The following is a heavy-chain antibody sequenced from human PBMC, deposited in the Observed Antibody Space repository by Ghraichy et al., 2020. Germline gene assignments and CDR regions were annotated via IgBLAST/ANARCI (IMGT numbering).Heavy chain of an antibody. CDR3: ARELSGSYGQADY. CDR2: IYSSGST. Sequence: SETLSLTCTVSGGSISGYYWTWIRQSAGKGLEWIGRIYSSGSTSYNPSLRSRLTMSVEPSTSQFSLKLSSVTAADTAVYYCARELSGSYGQADYWGRGTQVTVSS. CDR1: GGSISGYY. D-gene: IGHD1-26*01. J-gene: IGHJ4*02. V-gene: IGHV4-4*07.